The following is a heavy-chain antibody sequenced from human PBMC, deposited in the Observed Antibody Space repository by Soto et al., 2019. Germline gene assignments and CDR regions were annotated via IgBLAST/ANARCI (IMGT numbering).Heavy chain of an antibody. Sequence: QVQLQESGPGLVKPSETLSLTCTVSGGSVSSSYWTWIRQPPGKGLEWIGYLYKSGSTNYNPSLKGRVTLSVDTSKNQFSLRLSSVTAADTAVYYCAKKYCTSTSCNDAFDIWGQGTMVTVSS. CDR2: LYKSGST. CDR1: GGSVSSSY. V-gene: IGHV4-59*02. D-gene: IGHD2-2*01. J-gene: IGHJ3*02. CDR3: AKKYCTSTSCNDAFDI.